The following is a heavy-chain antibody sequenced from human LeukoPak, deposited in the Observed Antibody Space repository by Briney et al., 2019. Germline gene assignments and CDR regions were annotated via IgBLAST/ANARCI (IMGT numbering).Heavy chain of an antibody. D-gene: IGHD4-17*01. J-gene: IGHJ4*02. CDR3: VRDGRGDYSKFDY. V-gene: IGHV3-11*06. CDR2: ISSISDYT. CDR1: GFTFSDYH. Sequence: GGSLRLSCAASGFTFSDYHMSWIRQAPGKGLEWVSYISSISDYTNYADSVKGRFTIARDNAKKSLYLQMDSLRAEDTAVYYCVRDGRGDYSKFDYWGQGALVTVSS.